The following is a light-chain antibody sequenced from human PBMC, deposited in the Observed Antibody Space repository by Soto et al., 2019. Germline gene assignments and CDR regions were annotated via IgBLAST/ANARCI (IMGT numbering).Light chain of an antibody. J-gene: IGKJ5*01. Sequence: EIFLTQSPGTLSLSQWERATLSCRAGQRLHTKYFTWYQQIPGQAPRLLIYGTSSRATGIPDRFSGSGSGTDFTLTISRLEPEDFAVYFCQRYGSSPLITFGQGTRLEIK. V-gene: IGKV3-20*01. CDR1: QRLHTKY. CDR2: GTS. CDR3: QRYGSSPLIT.